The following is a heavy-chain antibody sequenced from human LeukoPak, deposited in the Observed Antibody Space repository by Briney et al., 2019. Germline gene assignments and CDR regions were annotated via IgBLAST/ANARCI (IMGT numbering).Heavy chain of an antibody. CDR2: IERGGST. CDR3: ARGGLAGSKWSWFDP. D-gene: IGHD6-19*01. CDR1: GGSFSDYF. J-gene: IGHJ5*02. V-gene: IGHV4-34*01. Sequence: SETLSLTCAVYGGSFSDYFWTWIRQSPGKGLEWIGEIERGGSTGYSPSLESRVTMSLDSSKIQFSLRLTSVTAADTAVYFCARGGLAGSKWSWFDPWGQGTLVTVSS.